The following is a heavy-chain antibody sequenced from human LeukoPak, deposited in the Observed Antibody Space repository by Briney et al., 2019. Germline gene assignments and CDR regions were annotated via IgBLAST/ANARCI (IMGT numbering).Heavy chain of an antibody. V-gene: IGHV4-4*07. D-gene: IGHD2-15*01. Sequence: SETLSLTCTVSGGSINNYYWSWIRQPAGKGLEWIGRTYTRGSTNYNPSLKSRVTMSVDTSKNQFSLKLSSVTAADTAVYYCARGRYCSADICSGGDAFDIWGQGTMVSVSS. CDR3: ARGRYCSADICSGGDAFDI. CDR2: TYTRGST. J-gene: IGHJ3*02. CDR1: GGSINNYY.